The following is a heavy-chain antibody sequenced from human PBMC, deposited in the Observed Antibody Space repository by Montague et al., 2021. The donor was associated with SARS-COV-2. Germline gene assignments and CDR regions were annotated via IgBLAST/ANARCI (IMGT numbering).Heavy chain of an antibody. CDR1: GFTFSSYA. D-gene: IGHD5-12*01. J-gene: IGHJ6*02. Sequence: SLRLSCAASGFTFSSYAMHWVRQAPGKGLEWVAVISYDGSNKYYVDSVKGRFTIPRDNSKNTLYLQMNSLRAEDTAVYYCARDWDGYDLDYGMDVWGQGTTVTVSS. CDR3: ARDWDGYDLDYGMDV. CDR2: ISYDGSNK. V-gene: IGHV3-30*04.